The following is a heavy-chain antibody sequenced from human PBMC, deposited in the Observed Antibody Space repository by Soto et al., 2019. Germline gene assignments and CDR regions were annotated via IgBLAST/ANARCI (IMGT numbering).Heavy chain of an antibody. CDR2: IDADNYDT. V-gene: IGHV1-3*01. D-gene: IGHD2-2*01. CDR3: ARGGSAIFDY. CDR1: GGTFSSYA. J-gene: IGHJ4*02. Sequence: ASAKVSCKASGGTFSSYAISWVRQAPGQSLEGMGWIDADNYDTKYSQKFQGRVTITRDTSGNTAYMEVNSLRYEDTAVYYGARGGSAIFDYWGPGTLVTVSS.